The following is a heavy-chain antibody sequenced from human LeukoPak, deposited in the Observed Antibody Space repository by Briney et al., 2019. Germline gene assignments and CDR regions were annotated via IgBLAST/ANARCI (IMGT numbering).Heavy chain of an antibody. CDR2: IKQDGSEK. D-gene: IGHD4-17*01. V-gene: IGHV3-7*01. J-gene: IGHJ3*02. Sequence: GGSLRLSCAASGFTFSSYWMSWVRQAPGKGLEWVANIKQDGSEKYYVDSVKGRFTISRDNAKNSLYLQMNSLRAEDTAVYYCARDQDYGDYSGFDIWGQGTMVTVSS. CDR3: ARDQDYGDYSGFDI. CDR1: GFTFSSYW.